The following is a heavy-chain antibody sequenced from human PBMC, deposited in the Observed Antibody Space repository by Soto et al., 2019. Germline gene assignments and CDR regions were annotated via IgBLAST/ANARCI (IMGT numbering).Heavy chain of an antibody. CDR1: GYTFTGYY. CDR2: INPNSGGT. D-gene: IGHD3-10*01. Sequence: ASVKVSCKASGYTFTGYYMHWVRQAPGQGXEWMGWINPNSGGTNYAQKFQGWVTMTRDTSISTAYMELSRLRSDDTAVYYCARAGITMVRGVNYYYYYYGMDVWGQGTTVTVSS. V-gene: IGHV1-2*04. CDR3: ARAGITMVRGVNYYYYYYGMDV. J-gene: IGHJ6*02.